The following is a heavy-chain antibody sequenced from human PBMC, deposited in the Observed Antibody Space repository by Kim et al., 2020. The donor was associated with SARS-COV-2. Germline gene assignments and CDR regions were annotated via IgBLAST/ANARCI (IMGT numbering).Heavy chain of an antibody. CDR3: ARVLGPDRDTIAAAGIKNYYSYGMDV. J-gene: IGHJ6*02. CDR2: ISYDGSNK. CDR1: GFTFSSSA. D-gene: IGHD6-13*01. V-gene: IGHV3-30*04. Sequence: GGSLRLSCAASGFTFSSSAMHWVRQAPGKGLEWVAVISYDGSNKYYADSVTGRFTISRDNSKNKLYLQMNSLRPEDKAVYYCARVLGPDRDTIAAAGIKNYYSYGMDVWGQGTTRTVSS.